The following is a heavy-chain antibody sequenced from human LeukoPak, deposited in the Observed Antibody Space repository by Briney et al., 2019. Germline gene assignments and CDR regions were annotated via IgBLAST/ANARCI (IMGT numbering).Heavy chain of an antibody. CDR3: AREGMHDSSGYYPIGGSYYFDH. J-gene: IGHJ4*02. CDR1: GFNVGSNY. Sequence: GGSLRLSCAASGFNVGSNYMSWVRQTPGKGLEWVSVIYRGGATYYPDSVKGRFTLSRDNTKNKMYLQMNSLRVEDTAVYYCAREGMHDSSGYYPIGGSYYFDHWGQGTLVTVSS. CDR2: IYRGGAT. D-gene: IGHD3-22*01. V-gene: IGHV3-53*01.